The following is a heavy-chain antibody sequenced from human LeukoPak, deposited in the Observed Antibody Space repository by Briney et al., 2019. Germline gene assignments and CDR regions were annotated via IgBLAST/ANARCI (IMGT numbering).Heavy chain of an antibody. CDR3: ARGTYSNRNRPGPRFDY. Sequence: GASVKVSCKASGGTFSSYAISWVRHAPGQGLEWMGGIIPIFGTANYAQKFQGRVTITTDESTSTAYIELSSLRSEDTAVYYCARGTYSNRNRPGPRFDYWGQGTLVTVSS. D-gene: IGHD4-11*01. J-gene: IGHJ4*02. CDR2: IIPIFGTA. CDR1: GGTFSSYA. V-gene: IGHV1-69*05.